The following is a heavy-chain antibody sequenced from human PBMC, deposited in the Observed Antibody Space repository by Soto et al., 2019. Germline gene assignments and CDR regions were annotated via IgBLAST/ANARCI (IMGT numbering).Heavy chain of an antibody. Sequence: SQTLSLTWTVSDGSISSYYWSWIRQPPGKGLEWIGYIYYSGSTNYNPSLKSRVTISVDTSKNQFSLKLSSVTAADTAVYYCARAIGYRAGFEYWGQGTLVTVSS. D-gene: IGHD1-1*01. CDR1: DGSISSYY. J-gene: IGHJ4*02. CDR2: IYYSGST. V-gene: IGHV4-59*01. CDR3: ARAIGYRAGFEY.